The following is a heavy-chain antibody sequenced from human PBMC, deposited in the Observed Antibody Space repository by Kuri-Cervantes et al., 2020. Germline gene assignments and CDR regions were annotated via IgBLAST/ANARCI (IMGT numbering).Heavy chain of an antibody. CDR2: ISYDGSNK. V-gene: IGHV3-30-3*01. J-gene: IGHJ4*02. D-gene: IGHD2-2*01. Sequence: GESLKISCAASGFTFSSYWMSWVRQAPGKGLEWVAVISYDGSNKYYADSVKGRFTISRDNSKNTLFLQMNSLRTADTALYYCARGSSSSPPFDYWGQGTLVTVSS. CDR3: ARGSSSSPPFDY. CDR1: GFTFSSYW.